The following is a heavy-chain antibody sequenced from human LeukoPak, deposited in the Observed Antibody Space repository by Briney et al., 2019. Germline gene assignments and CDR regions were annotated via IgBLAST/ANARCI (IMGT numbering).Heavy chain of an antibody. CDR1: GCSISSGSYY. D-gene: IGHD3-22*01. CDR3: ARVTSGGYLDS. Sequence: SQTLSLTCTVSGCSISSGSYYWSWIRQPAGKGLEWIGRIYTSESTNYNPSLKSRVSISVDTSKNQFPLKLNSVTAADTAVYYCARVTSGGYLDSWGQGTLVTVSS. J-gene: IGHJ4*02. V-gene: IGHV4-61*02. CDR2: IYTSEST.